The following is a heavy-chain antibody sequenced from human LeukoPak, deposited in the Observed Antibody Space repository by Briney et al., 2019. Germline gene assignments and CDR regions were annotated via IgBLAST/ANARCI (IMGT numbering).Heavy chain of an antibody. CDR2: ISGAGGTT. CDR1: GFTFSTCD. Sequence: GGPLRLSCAASGFTFSTCDMSWVRQAPGKGLQWVSTISGAGGTTLFADSVKGRFSISRDNSNNKVFLQMNSLRVEDTAVYYCAKASDFDSSGFPIDVFDFWGQGLLVSVAS. V-gene: IGHV3-23*01. CDR3: AKASDFDSSGFPIDVFDF. D-gene: IGHD3-22*01. J-gene: IGHJ4*02.